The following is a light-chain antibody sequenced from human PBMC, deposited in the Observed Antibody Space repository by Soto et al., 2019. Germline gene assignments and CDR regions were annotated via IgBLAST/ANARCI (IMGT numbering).Light chain of an antibody. CDR3: QQYGSSPIT. J-gene: IGKJ5*01. CDR1: QSVTSSY. Sequence: EIVLTQSPGTLSLSPGGRATLSCKTSQSVTSSYLAWYQQKPGQAPRLLIYGASSRATGIPDRFSGSGSGTDFTLTISRLEPEDFAVYYCQQYGSSPITFGQGTRLEIK. V-gene: IGKV3-20*01. CDR2: GAS.